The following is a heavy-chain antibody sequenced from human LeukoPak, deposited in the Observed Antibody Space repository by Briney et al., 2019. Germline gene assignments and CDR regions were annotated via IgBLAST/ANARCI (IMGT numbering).Heavy chain of an antibody. J-gene: IGHJ3*02. Sequence: PSETLSLTCTVSGGSISSYYWSWIRQPPGKGLEWIGYIYYSGSTNYNPSLKSRVTIPVKTSKNQFSLKLSSVTAADTAVYYCARDYHWEGGYLDAFDIWGQGTMVTVSS. CDR1: GGSISSYY. CDR2: IYYSGST. CDR3: ARDYHWEGGYLDAFDI. V-gene: IGHV4-59*01. D-gene: IGHD5-12*01.